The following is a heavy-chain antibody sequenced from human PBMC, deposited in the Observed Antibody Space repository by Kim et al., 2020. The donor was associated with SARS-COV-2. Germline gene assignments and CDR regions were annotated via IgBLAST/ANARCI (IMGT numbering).Heavy chain of an antibody. Sequence: GGSLRLSCAASGFTFSSYSMNWVRQAPGKGLEWVSYISSSSTIYYADSVKGRFTISRDNAKNSLYLQMNSLRAEDTAVYYCARGPYDILTGYAYYYGMDVWGQGTTVTVSS. V-gene: IGHV3-48*04. D-gene: IGHD3-9*01. J-gene: IGHJ6*02. CDR2: ISSSSTI. CDR1: GFTFSSYS. CDR3: ARGPYDILTGYAYYYGMDV.